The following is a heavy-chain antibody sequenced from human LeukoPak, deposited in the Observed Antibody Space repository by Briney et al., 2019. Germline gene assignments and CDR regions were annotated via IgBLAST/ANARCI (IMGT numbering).Heavy chain of an antibody. CDR3: AKDTRLLVSSFDY. CDR2: IYSGGST. V-gene: IGHV3-53*01. Sequence: PGGSLRLSCAASGFTVSNNYMSWVRQAPGKGLEWVSVIYSGGSTYYADSVKGRFTISRDNSKNTLYLQMNSLRAEDTAVYYCAKDTRLLVSSFDYWGQGTLVTVSS. J-gene: IGHJ4*02. D-gene: IGHD2-21*01. CDR1: GFTVSNNY.